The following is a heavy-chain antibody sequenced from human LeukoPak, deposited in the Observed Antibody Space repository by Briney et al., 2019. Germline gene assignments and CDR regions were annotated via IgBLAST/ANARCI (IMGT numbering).Heavy chain of an antibody. CDR3: AKDRGIAARQYYGLDV. J-gene: IGHJ6*02. Sequence: GRSLRLSCAASGFTFSNYDMHWVRQAPGKELEWVAVISYAGSDKYYADSVKGRFTISRDNSKNMLYLQMNSLRAADTAVYYCAKDRGIAARQYYGLDVWGQGTTVTVSS. V-gene: IGHV3-30*18. CDR2: ISYAGSDK. CDR1: GFTFSNYD. D-gene: IGHD6-25*01.